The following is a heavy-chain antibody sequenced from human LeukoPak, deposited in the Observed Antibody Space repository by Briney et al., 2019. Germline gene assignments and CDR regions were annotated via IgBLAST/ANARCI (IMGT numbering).Heavy chain of an antibody. Sequence: GESLKISCKGSGYSFTSYWIVWVRQMPGKGLEWMGIIYPGDSDTTYSPSLQGQVTISADKSIGTAYLQWSSPRASDTATYYCARRIGPGGFGGMDVWGQGTTVIVSS. J-gene: IGHJ6*02. CDR1: GYSFTSYW. CDR2: IYPGDSDT. V-gene: IGHV5-51*01. CDR3: ARRIGPGGFGGMDV. D-gene: IGHD3-10*01.